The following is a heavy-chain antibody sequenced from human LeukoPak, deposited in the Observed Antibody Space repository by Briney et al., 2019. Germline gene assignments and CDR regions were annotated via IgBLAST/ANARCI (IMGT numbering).Heavy chain of an antibody. Sequence: ASVKVSCKASGYTFSSYDINWVRQATGQGLEWMGWMNPNSGNTGYAQEFQGRVTMTRNTSISTAYMELSSLRSEDTAVYHCARVVRSSGYSDWGQGTLVTVSS. V-gene: IGHV1-8*01. D-gene: IGHD3-22*01. CDR2: MNPNSGNT. CDR3: ARVVRSSGYSD. CDR1: GYTFSSYD. J-gene: IGHJ4*02.